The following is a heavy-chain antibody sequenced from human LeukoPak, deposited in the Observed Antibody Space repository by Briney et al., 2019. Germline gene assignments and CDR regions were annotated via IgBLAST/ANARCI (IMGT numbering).Heavy chain of an antibody. Sequence: ASVKVSCKASGYTFTGYYMHWVRHAPGQGLEWMGWINPNSGGTNYAQKFQGRVTMTRDTSISTAYMELSRLRSDDTAVYYCARVDPLLTPSRYFDLWGRGTLVTVSS. D-gene: IGHD4-23*01. CDR1: GYTFTGYY. CDR3: ARVDPLLTPSRYFDL. V-gene: IGHV1-2*02. CDR2: INPNSGGT. J-gene: IGHJ2*01.